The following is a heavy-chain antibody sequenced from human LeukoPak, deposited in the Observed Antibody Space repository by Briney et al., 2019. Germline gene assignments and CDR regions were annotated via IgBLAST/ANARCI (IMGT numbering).Heavy chain of an antibody. D-gene: IGHD2-15*01. CDR1: GGSINNYY. CDR3: PRGLYCSADICSGGDAFDI. V-gene: IGHV4-4*07. CDR2: IYTRGST. J-gene: IGHJ3*02. Sequence: PSETLSLTCTVSGGSINNYYWSWIRQPAGKGLEWIGRIYTRGSTNYNPSLKSRVTMSVDTSKNQFSLKLSSVTAADTAVYYCPRGLYCSADICSGGDAFDIWGQGTMVSVSS.